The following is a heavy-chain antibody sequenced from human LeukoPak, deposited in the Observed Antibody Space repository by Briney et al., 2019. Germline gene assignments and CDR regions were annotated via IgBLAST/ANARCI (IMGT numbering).Heavy chain of an antibody. V-gene: IGHV1-3*01. J-gene: IGHJ6*02. D-gene: IGHD3-10*01. CDR3: ARDELWFGDPQPYYYYGMDV. Sequence: GASVKVSCTASGYTFTSYAMHWVRQAPGQRLEWMGWINAGNGNTKYSQKFQGRVTITRDTSASTAYMELSSLRSEDTAVYYCARDELWFGDPQPYYYYGMDVWGQGTTVTVSS. CDR1: GYTFTSYA. CDR2: INAGNGNT.